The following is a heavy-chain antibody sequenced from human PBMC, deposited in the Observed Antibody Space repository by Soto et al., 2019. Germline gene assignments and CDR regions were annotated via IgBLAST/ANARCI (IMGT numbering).Heavy chain of an antibody. CDR3: AREGYDFWSGSNPYYFDY. CDR1: GGSISSYY. CDR2: IYTSGST. J-gene: IGHJ4*02. D-gene: IGHD3-3*01. Sequence: SETLSLTCTVSGGSISSYYWSWIRQPAGKGLEWIGRIYTSGSTNYNPSLKSRVTMSVDTSKNQFSLKLSSVTAADTAVYYCAREGYDFWSGSNPYYFDYWGQGTLVTVSS. V-gene: IGHV4-4*07.